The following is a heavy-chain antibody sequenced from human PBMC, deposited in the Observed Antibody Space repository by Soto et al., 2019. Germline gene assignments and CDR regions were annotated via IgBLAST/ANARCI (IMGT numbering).Heavy chain of an antibody. J-gene: IGHJ6*02. CDR3: ARDIQNYYGSGSYYYYYYGMDV. Sequence: QVQLVESGGGVVQPGRSLRLSCAASGFTFSSYAMHWVRQAPGKGLEWVADISYDGSNKYYADSVKARFTISRDNSKNTLYLQMNSLRAEDTAVYYCARDIQNYYGSGSYYYYYYGMDVGGQGTTVTVSS. D-gene: IGHD3-10*01. V-gene: IGHV3-30-3*01. CDR1: GFTFSSYA. CDR2: ISYDGSNK.